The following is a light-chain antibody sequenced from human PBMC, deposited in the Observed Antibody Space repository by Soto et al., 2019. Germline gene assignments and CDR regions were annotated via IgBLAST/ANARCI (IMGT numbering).Light chain of an antibody. V-gene: IGLV2-14*01. CDR3: SSYTSSSTLYV. J-gene: IGLJ1*01. CDR2: DVS. Sequence: QSVLTQPASVSGSPGQSITISCTGTSSDVGGYNYVSWYQQHPGKAPKLMIYDVSNRPSGVSNRFSGSKSGNTASLTISGLQADDEADYYCSSYTSSSTLYVFGTWTKVTVL. CDR1: SSDVGGYNY.